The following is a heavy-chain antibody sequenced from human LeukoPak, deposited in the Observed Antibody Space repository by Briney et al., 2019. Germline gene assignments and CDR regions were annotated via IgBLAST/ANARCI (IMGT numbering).Heavy chain of an antibody. J-gene: IGHJ5*02. Sequence: GGSLRLSCAASGFTFSSYAMTWVRQAPEKGLEWVSSISDSGGSTYYADSVKGRFTISRDNPRNTLFLQMSSLRAEDTAVYYCAQDQAPHISWGRGTLVTVSS. CDR2: ISDSGGST. D-gene: IGHD3-3*02. CDR1: GFTFSSYA. CDR3: AQDQAPHIS. V-gene: IGHV3-23*01.